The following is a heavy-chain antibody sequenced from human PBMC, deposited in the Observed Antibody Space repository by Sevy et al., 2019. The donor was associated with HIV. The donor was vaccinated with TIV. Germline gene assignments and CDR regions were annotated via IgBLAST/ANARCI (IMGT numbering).Heavy chain of an antibody. CDR3: ARALFGWYYGSSGYYFTSGFDY. CDR1: GFSLNSFW. J-gene: IGHJ4*02. D-gene: IGHD3-22*01. CDR2: INQDGSVR. Sequence: GGSLRLSCAASGFSLNSFWMSWVRQAPGKGLEWVANINQDGSVRYYVDSVKGRFTISRDDARNLLYLQMNSLRAEDAAVYYCARALFGWYYGSSGYYFTSGFDYWGQGTLVTVSS. V-gene: IGHV3-7*01.